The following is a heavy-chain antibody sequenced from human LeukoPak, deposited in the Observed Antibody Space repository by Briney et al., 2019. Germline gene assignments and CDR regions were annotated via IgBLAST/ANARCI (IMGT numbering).Heavy chain of an antibody. CDR2: INPSGGST. CDR3: ARGGYCTNGVCYYFDY. D-gene: IGHD2-8*01. CDR1: GYTFTSYY. J-gene: IGHJ4*02. V-gene: IGHV1-46*01. Sequence: ASVKVSCKASGYTFTSYYMHWVRQAPGQGLEWMGIINPSGGSTSYAQKFQGRVTMTRDTSTSIVYMELSSLRSEDTAVYYCARGGYCTNGVCYYFDYWGQGTLVTVSS.